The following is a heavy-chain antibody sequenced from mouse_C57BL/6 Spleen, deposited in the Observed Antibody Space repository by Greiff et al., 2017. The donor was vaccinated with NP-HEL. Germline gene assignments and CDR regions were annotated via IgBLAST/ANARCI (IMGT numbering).Heavy chain of an antibody. CDR1: GFSINSDCY. CDR3: ARVGSPYWYFDV. D-gene: IGHD1-1*02. Sequence: EVQLVESGPSLVRPSQPLSLTCTVTGFSINSDCYWIWIRQFPGNKLEYIGYTFYSGITYYNPSLESRTYITRDTSKNQFSLKLSSVTTEDTATYYCARVGSPYWYFDVWGTGTTVTVSS. V-gene: IGHV3-3*01. J-gene: IGHJ1*03. CDR2: TFYSGIT.